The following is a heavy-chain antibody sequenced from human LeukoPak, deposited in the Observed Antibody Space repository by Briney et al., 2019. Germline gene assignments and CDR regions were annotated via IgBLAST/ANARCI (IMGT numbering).Heavy chain of an antibody. Sequence: SETLSLTCTVSGGSISSYYWSWIRQPPGKGLEWIGYIYYSGSTNYNPSLKSRVTISVDTSKNQFSLKLTSVTAADTAVYYCARQSPWDYGELPFDNWGEGALVTVSS. CDR1: GGSISSYY. CDR3: ARQSPWDYGELPFDN. CDR2: IYYSGST. D-gene: IGHD4-17*01. V-gene: IGHV4-59*08. J-gene: IGHJ4*02.